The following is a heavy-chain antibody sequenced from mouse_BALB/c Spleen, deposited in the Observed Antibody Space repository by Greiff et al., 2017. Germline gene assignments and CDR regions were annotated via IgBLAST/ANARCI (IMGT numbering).Heavy chain of an antibody. CDR3: TRSGGNYYAMDD. Sequence: VQLQQSGTVLARPGASVKMSCKASGYSFTSYWMHWVKQRPGQGLEWIGAIYPGNSDTSYNQKFKGKAKLTAVTSASTAYMELSSLTNEDSAVYYCTRSGGNYYAMDDWGQGTSVTVSS. CDR2: IYPGNSDT. J-gene: IGHJ4*01. CDR1: GYSFTSYW. V-gene: IGHV1-5*01. D-gene: IGHD2-1*01.